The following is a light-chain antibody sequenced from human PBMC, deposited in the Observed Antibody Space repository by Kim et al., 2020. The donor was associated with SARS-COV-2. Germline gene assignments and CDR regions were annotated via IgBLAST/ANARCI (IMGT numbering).Light chain of an antibody. CDR3: QQYGTSPRT. Sequence: SPGERAPLSRRAIPSVSSSSLAWYRQKPGPAPRLLIYGVSSRATGIPDRFSGSGSGTDFTLTISRLEPEDFAVYFCQQYGTSPRTFGQGTKVDIK. J-gene: IGKJ1*01. CDR1: PSVSSSS. CDR2: GVS. V-gene: IGKV3-20*01.